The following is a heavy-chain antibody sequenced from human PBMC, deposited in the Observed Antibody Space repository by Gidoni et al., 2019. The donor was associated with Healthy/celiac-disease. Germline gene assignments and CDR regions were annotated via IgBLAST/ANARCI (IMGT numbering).Heavy chain of an antibody. D-gene: IGHD3-3*01. Sequence: QVQLVQSGAEVTKPGDSVKVSCKASGYTFTSYGISWVRQAPGQGLEWMGWISAYNGNTNYAQKLQGRVTMTTDTSTSTPYMELRSPISDDTAVYYCARVSITIFGVANYYYGMDVWGQGTTVTVSS. CDR1: GYTFTSYG. J-gene: IGHJ6*02. CDR2: ISAYNGNT. CDR3: ARVSITIFGVANYYYGMDV. V-gene: IGHV1-18*01.